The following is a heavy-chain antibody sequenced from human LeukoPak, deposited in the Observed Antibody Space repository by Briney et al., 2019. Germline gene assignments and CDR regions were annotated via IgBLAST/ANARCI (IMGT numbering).Heavy chain of an antibody. CDR1: GFSFSTYG. CDR2: ISGSGVTT. CDR3: AKPDFDILTGSQSYFDY. D-gene: IGHD3-9*01. Sequence: GGSLRLSCAASGFSFSTYGMNWVRQAPGKGLEWVSTISGSGVTTYYADSVKGRFTISRDNSANTLYLQMNTLRAEDTAVYYCAKPDFDILTGSQSYFDYWGQGTLVTVSS. V-gene: IGHV3-23*01. J-gene: IGHJ4*02.